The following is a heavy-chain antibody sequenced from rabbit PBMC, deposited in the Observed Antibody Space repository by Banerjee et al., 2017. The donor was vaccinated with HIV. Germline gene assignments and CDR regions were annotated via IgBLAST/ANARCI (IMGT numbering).Heavy chain of an antibody. CDR3: TIMDSSGWGDFNL. CDR2: INTSSGNT. J-gene: IGHJ4*01. Sequence: QEQLEESGGDRVKPEGSLTLTCTASGCSLRNKYVMCWVRQAPGKGLEWIACINTSSGNTVYASWAKGRFTISKTSSTTVTLQLNSLTAADTATYFCTIMDSSGWGDFNLWGPGTLVTV. V-gene: IGHV1S45*01. CDR1: GCSLRNKYV. D-gene: IGHD4-1*01.